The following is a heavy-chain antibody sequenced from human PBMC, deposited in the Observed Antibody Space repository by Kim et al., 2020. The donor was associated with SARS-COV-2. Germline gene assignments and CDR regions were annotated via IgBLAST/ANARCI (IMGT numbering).Heavy chain of an antibody. V-gene: IGHV3-33*01. J-gene: IGHJ4*02. CDR1: GFTFSSYG. D-gene: IGHD3-22*01. Sequence: GGSLRLSCAASGFTFSSYGMHWVRQAPGKGLEWVAVIWYDGSNKYYADSVKGRFTISRDNSKNTLYLQMNSLRAEDTAVYYCARDEMYYYDSSPTGAFYYWGQGTLVTVS. CDR2: IWYDGSNK. CDR3: ARDEMYYYDSSPTGAFYY.